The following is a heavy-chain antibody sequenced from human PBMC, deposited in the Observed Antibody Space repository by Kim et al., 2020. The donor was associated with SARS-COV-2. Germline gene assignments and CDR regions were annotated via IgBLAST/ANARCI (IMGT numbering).Heavy chain of an antibody. CDR2: IYNSVNT. V-gene: IGHV4-59*01. CDR1: GGSISSSY. D-gene: IGHD2-15*01. Sequence: SETLPLTCTVSGGSISSSYWSWIRQTPGKELEWVGYIYNSVNTDYNPSLESRVTISIDTSKNQFSLNLNSVTAADTAIYYCARGPYSRPDYLDYWGQGILVTVSS. CDR3: ARGPYSRPDYLDY. J-gene: IGHJ4*02.